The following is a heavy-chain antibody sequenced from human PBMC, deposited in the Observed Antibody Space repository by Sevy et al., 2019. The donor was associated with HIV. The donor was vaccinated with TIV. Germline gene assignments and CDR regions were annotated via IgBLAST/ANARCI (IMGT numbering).Heavy chain of an antibody. CDR3: ARLGPPPEYQLLCMRGCNWFDP. J-gene: IGHJ5*02. Sequence: SETLSLTCAVSGYSISSGYYWGWIRQPPGKGLEWIGSIYHSGSTYYKPSLKSRVTISADTSKNQFSLKLSPVTAADKAKYYCARLGPPPEYQLLCMRGCNWFDPWGQGTLVTVSS. CDR1: GYSISSGYY. V-gene: IGHV4-38-2*01. CDR2: IYHSGST. D-gene: IGHD2-2*01.